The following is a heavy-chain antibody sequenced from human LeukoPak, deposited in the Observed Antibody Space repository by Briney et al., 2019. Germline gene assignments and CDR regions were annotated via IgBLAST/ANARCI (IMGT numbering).Heavy chain of an antibody. D-gene: IGHD6-19*01. CDR3: ARLFSSGWPYFYGLGA. CDR1: GDSITSSGVY. Sequence: PSETLSLTCTVAGDSITSSGVYWGWVRQPPGKGLEWVGCAYYGGDTYSNPSLKNRITISFDTSKNQFSLSLSSVTAADTALYFCARLFSSGWPYFYGLGAWGQGTTVTVSS. CDR2: AYYGGDT. V-gene: IGHV4-39*01. J-gene: IGHJ6*02.